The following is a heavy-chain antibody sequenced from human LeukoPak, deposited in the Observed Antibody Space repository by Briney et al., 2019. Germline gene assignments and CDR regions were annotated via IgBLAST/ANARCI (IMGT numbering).Heavy chain of an antibody. CDR1: GGSISSSSYY. CDR2: IYYSGST. V-gene: IGHV4-39*07. Sequence: SETLSLSCTVSGGSISSSSYYWGWIRQPPGKGLEWIGSIYYSGSTYYHPSLKSRVTMSVDTSKNQFSLKLSSVTAADTAVYYCARGYSSSWPGRPFDYWGQGTLVTVSS. CDR3: ARGYSSSWPGRPFDY. D-gene: IGHD6-13*01. J-gene: IGHJ4*02.